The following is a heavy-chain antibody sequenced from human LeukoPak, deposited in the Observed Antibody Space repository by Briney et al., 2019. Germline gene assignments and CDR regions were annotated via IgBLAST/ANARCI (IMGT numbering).Heavy chain of an antibody. J-gene: IGHJ4*02. Sequence: PGGSLRLSCAASGFTFSSYSMNWVRQAPRKGLEWVSYISSSSSTIYYADSVKGRFTISRDSTKNSLYLQMNSLRAEDTAVYYCARDAIAAAGLFDYWGQGTLVTVSS. CDR3: ARDAIAAAGLFDY. D-gene: IGHD6-13*01. V-gene: IGHV3-48*04. CDR2: ISSSSSTI. CDR1: GFTFSSYS.